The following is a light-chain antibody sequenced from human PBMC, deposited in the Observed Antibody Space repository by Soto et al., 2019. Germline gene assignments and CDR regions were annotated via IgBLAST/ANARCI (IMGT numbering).Light chain of an antibody. Sequence: EIVLTHSPATMSLAPGERATLSCRVSQSAITYFAWYQQKPGQAPRLLIYDASNRATGIPARFSGSGSGTDFTLTISSLEPEDFAVYYCQQRSNWPLRFGQRTRVEIK. V-gene: IGKV3-11*01. CDR1: QSAITY. CDR3: QQRSNWPLR. J-gene: IGKJ1*01. CDR2: DAS.